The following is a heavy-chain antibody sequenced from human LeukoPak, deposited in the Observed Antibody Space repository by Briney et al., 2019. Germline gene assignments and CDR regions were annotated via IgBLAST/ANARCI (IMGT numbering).Heavy chain of an antibody. Sequence: SETLSLTCTVSGDSITTYRWWSWVRQPPGKGLEWIGEVYHSGSTNYNPSLMRRVTISVDKSKNQFSLNLRSVTAADTAVYYCVGWPRYCSSTSCYSGGSYFDYWGQGTLVTVSS. CDR2: VYHSGST. V-gene: IGHV4-4*02. CDR3: VGWPRYCSSTSCYSGGSYFDY. J-gene: IGHJ4*02. D-gene: IGHD2-2*01. CDR1: GDSITTYRW.